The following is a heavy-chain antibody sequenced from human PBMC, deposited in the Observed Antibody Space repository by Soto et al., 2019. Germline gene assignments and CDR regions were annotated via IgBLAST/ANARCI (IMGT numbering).Heavy chain of an antibody. CDR2: INQDGSVK. J-gene: IGHJ4*02. CDR3: VRFPCFDTSDQCY. V-gene: IGHV3-7*01. Sequence: GGSLRLSCAASGFTFRTYWRSCVRQAPGKGLEGVGKINQDGSVKYYVESVRGRFTICRDKAKHSLCLQLNSLRAGDRALCYCVRFPCFDTSDQCYWGQGTLVAVSS. D-gene: IGHD3-22*01. CDR1: GFTFRTYW.